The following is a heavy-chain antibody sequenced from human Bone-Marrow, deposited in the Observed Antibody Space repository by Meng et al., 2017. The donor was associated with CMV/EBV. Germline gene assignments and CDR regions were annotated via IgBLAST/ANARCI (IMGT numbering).Heavy chain of an antibody. CDR2: IYYSGST. CDR3: RTYQLLNAFDI. V-gene: IGHV4-39*01. CDR1: GGSISSSSYY. Sequence: GSLRLSCTVSGGSISSSSYYWGWIRQPPGKGLEWIGSIYYSGSTYYNPSLKSRVTISVDTSKNQFSLKLSSVTAADTAVYYCRTYQLLNAFDIWGQGKMVTVSS. J-gene: IGHJ3*02. D-gene: IGHD2-2*01.